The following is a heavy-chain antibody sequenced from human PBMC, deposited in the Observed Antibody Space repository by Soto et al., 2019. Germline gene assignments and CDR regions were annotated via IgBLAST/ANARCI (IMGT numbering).Heavy chain of an antibody. CDR3: AREIVAAVATPDYYYGMDV. CDR2: INPSGGST. D-gene: IGHD6-13*01. J-gene: IGHJ6*02. CDR1: GYTFTSYA. Sequence: ASVKVSCKASGYTFTSYAMHWVRQAPGQGLEWMGIINPSGGSTTYAQKFQGRVTMTRDTSTSTVYMELSSLRSEDTAVYYCAREIVAAVATPDYYYGMDVWGQGTTVTVSS. V-gene: IGHV1-46*01.